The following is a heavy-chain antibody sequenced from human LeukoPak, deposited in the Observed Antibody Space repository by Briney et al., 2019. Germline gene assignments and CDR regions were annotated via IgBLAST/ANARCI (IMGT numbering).Heavy chain of an antibody. Sequence: SETLSLTCTVSGASISSGVYYWNWIRQPPGKGLEWIGYIYYSRSTSYSPSLKSRLTISVDTSKNQFSLKLSSVTAADTAVYYCARDGYNSGYFDYWGQGTLVTVSP. CDR1: GASISSGVYY. CDR3: ARDGYNSGYFDY. J-gene: IGHJ4*02. CDR2: IYYSRST. V-gene: IGHV4-30-4*01. D-gene: IGHD5-24*01.